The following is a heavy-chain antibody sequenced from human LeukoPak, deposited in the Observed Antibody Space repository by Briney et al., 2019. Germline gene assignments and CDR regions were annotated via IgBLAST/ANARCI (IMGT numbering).Heavy chain of an antibody. Sequence: PGGSLRLSCAASGFTFSSYGMHWVRQAPGKGLEWVAVIWYDGSNKYYADSVKGRFTISRDNSKNTLYLQMNSLRAEDTAVYYCAKVVVVTATNYYFDYWGQGTLVTVSS. V-gene: IGHV3-30*02. CDR2: IWYDGSNK. D-gene: IGHD2-21*02. CDR3: AKVVVVTATNYYFDY. J-gene: IGHJ4*02. CDR1: GFTFSSYG.